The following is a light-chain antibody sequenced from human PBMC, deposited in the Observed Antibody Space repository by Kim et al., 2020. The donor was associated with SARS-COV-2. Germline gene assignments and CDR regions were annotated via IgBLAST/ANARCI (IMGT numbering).Light chain of an antibody. CDR3: QQYNDWPYT. J-gene: IGKJ2*01. CDR2: GAS. Sequence: EIVLTQSPGTLSLSPGERATLSCRASQSVSSNYLAWYQQKPGQAPRLLIYGASSRATGIPDRFSGSGSGTDFTLTITRLEPEDFAVYYCQQYNDWPYTFGQGTKLEI. V-gene: IGKV3-20*01. CDR1: QSVSSNY.